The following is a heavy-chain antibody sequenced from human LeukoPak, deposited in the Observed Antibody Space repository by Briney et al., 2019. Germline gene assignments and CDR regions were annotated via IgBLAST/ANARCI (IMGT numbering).Heavy chain of an antibody. CDR2: IYYSGST. CDR3: PRAPIVATFFDY. Sequence: SQTLSLTCTVSGGSISSGDYYWSWIRQPPGKGLEWIGYIYYSGSTYYNPSLKSRVTISVDTSKNQFSLKLSSVTAADTAVYYGPRAPIVATFFDYGGQGTLVTVSS. CDR1: GGSISSGDYY. J-gene: IGHJ4*02. V-gene: IGHV4-30-4*01. D-gene: IGHD5-12*01.